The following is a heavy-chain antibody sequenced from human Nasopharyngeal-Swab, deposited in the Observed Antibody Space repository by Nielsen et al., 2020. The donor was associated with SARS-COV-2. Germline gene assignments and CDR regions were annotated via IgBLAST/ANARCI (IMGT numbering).Heavy chain of an antibody. V-gene: IGHV3-21*01. CDR3: ARDVNYSSGWYDY. J-gene: IGHJ4*02. CDR1: GFTFSSYS. Sequence: GGSLRLSCAASGFTFSSYSMNWVRQAPGKGLEWVSSISSSSSYIYYADSVKGRFTISRDNAKNSLYLQMNSLRAEDTAAYYCARDVNYSSGWYDYWGQGTLVTVSA. CDR2: ISSSSSYI. D-gene: IGHD6-19*01.